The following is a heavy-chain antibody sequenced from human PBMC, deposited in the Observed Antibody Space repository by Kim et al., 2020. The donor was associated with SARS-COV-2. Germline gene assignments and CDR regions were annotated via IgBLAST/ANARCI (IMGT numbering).Heavy chain of an antibody. D-gene: IGHD6-13*01. Sequence: SVKVSCKASGGTFSSYAISWVRQAPGQGLEWMGGIIPIFGTANYAQKFQGRVTITADESTSTAYMELSSLRSEDTAVYYCARDPYSSSWFDYWGQGTLVTVSS. CDR2: IIPIFGTA. CDR3: ARDPYSSSWFDY. V-gene: IGHV1-69*13. CDR1: GGTFSSYA. J-gene: IGHJ4*02.